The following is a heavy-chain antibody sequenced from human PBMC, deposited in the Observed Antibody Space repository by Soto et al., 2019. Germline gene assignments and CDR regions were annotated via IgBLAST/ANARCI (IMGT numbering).Heavy chain of an antibody. CDR3: ARDGYGSGRYYTAPQIYGMDL. D-gene: IGHD3-10*01. J-gene: IGHJ6*02. Sequence: SVKVSCKASGGTFSSYAISWVRQAPGQGLEWMGGIIPIFGTANYAQKFQGRVTITADESTSTAYMELSSLRSEDTAVYYCARDGYGSGRYYTAPQIYGMDLWGQGTTVTVSS. CDR2: IIPIFGTA. V-gene: IGHV1-69*13. CDR1: GGTFSSYA.